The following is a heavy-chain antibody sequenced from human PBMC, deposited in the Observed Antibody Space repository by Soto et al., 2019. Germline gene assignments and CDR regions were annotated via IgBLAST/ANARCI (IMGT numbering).Heavy chain of an antibody. J-gene: IGHJ3*02. Sequence: QVQLVQSGAEVKKPGSSVKVSCKASGGTFSSYTISWVRQAPGQGLEWMGRIIPILGIANYAQKFQGRVTINADKSTSTAYMELSSLRSEDTAVYYCAREGTSFIGSHDAFDIWGQGTMVTVSS. D-gene: IGHD2-2*01. CDR3: AREGTSFIGSHDAFDI. V-gene: IGHV1-69*08. CDR2: IIPILGIA. CDR1: GGTFSSYT.